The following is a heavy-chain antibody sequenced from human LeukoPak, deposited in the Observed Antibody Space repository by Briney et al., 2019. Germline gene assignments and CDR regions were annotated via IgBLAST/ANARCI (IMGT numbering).Heavy chain of an antibody. CDR3: ARDKLGGDLHPDY. CDR1: GFIFSSYS. J-gene: IGHJ4*02. CDR2: ISSSSATI. V-gene: IGHV3-48*04. Sequence: GGSLRLSCAASGFIFSSYSMNWVRQAPGKGLEWVSFISSSSATIYYADSVKGRFTVSRDNAKNSLYLKLDSLRAEDTAVYYCARDKLGGDLHPDYWGQGTLVTVSS. D-gene: IGHD4-17*01.